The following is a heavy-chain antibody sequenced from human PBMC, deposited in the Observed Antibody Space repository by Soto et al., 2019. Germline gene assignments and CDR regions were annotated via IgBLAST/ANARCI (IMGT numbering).Heavy chain of an antibody. D-gene: IGHD3-9*01. CDR1: GFTFSNYG. CDR3: ARVVRYFDTPYGMDV. Sequence: GGSLRLSCAASGFTFSNYGMHWVRQAPGKGLEWVSVIWYDGSKEYYADSVKGRLIISRDKSKNTLFLQMNSLRAEDTAEYYCARVVRYFDTPYGMDVWGQGTTVTVSS. CDR2: IWYDGSKE. V-gene: IGHV3-33*01. J-gene: IGHJ6*02.